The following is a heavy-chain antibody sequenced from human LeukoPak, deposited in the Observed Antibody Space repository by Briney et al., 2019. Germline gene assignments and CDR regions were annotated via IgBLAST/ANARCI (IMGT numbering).Heavy chain of an antibody. D-gene: IGHD6-19*01. V-gene: IGHV3-20*04. J-gene: IGHJ4*02. Sequence: RAGGSLRLSWAASGFTFDDYGMSWVRQAPGRGLEWVSGINWNGGNTGYADSVKGRFTISRDNAKNSLYLQMNSLRAEDTALYYCARDSSSGWYGEDYWGQGTLVTVSS. CDR2: INWNGGNT. CDR3: ARDSSSGWYGEDY. CDR1: GFTFDDYG.